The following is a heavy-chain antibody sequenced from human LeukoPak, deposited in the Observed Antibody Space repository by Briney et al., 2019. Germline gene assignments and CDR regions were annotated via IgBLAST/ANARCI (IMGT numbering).Heavy chain of an antibody. CDR2: ISAYNGNT. V-gene: IGHV1-18*01. Sequence: ASVKVSCKASGYTFTSYGISWVRQAPGQGLEWMGWISAYNGNTNYAQKLQGRVTMTTDTSTSTAYMELRSLRSDDTAVYYCAREDGYYDSSGPPLHWGQGTLVTVSS. D-gene: IGHD3-22*01. J-gene: IGHJ4*02. CDR3: AREDGYYDSSGPPLH. CDR1: GYTFTSYG.